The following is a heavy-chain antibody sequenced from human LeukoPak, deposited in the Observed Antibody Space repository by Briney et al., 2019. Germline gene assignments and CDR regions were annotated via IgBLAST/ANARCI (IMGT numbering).Heavy chain of an antibody. CDR2: IGDSGATT. Sequence: PGGSLRLSCAASGFTFSNYAMTWVRQAPGKGLEWVSDIGDSGATTYYADSVKGRFTISRDNSKNTLYLQMSSLRAEDTAVYFCASFHYYGSGAYYLSYWGQGTLVTVSS. CDR3: ASFHYYGSGAYYLSY. J-gene: IGHJ4*02. D-gene: IGHD3-10*01. V-gene: IGHV3-23*01. CDR1: GFTFSNYA.